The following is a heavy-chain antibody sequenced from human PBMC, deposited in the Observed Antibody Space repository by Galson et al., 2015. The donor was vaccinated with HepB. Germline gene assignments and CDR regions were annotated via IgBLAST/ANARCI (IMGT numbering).Heavy chain of an antibody. D-gene: IGHD3-22*01. CDR3: ARAPHYDSSGYSAY. V-gene: IGHV1-18*04. CDR1: GYTFTSYN. CDR2: ISVYTGNT. J-gene: IGHJ4*02. Sequence: SVKVSCKASGYTFTSYNIYWVRQAPGQGLEWMGWISVYTGNTNYVEKFQGRVTMTADTSTSTAYMDLRSLRSDDTAVYYCARAPHYDSSGYSAYWGQGTLVTVSS.